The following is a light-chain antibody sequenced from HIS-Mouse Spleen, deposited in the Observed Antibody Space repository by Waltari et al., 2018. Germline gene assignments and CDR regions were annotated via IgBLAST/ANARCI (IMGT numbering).Light chain of an antibody. J-gene: IGLJ3*02. CDR1: SGYSNYK. V-gene: IGLV9-49*01. CDR2: VGTGGIVG. Sequence: QPVLTQPPSASASLGASVTLTCTLSSGYSNYKVDLYQQRPWKGPRFVMRVGTGGIVGSKGDGIPDRFSVLGSGLNRYLTIKNIQEEDESDYHCGADHGSGSNFVWVFGGGTKLTVL. CDR3: GADHGSGSNFVWV.